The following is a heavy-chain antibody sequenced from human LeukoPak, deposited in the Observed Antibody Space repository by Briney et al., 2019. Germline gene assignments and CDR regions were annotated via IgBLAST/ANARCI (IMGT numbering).Heavy chain of an antibody. D-gene: IGHD2-2*02. CDR2: MYYSGST. Sequence: SETLSLTCTVPGGSISSSSYYWGWIRQPPGKGLEWIGNMYYSGSTYYNPSLKSRVTISVDTSKNQFSLKLSSVTAADTAVYYCARDVRYCSSTSCYIFDYWGQGTLVTVSS. CDR3: ARDVRYCSSTSCYIFDY. J-gene: IGHJ4*02. CDR1: GGSISSSSYY. V-gene: IGHV4-39*07.